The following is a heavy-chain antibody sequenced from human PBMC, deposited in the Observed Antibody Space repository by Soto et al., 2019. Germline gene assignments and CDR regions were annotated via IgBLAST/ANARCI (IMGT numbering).Heavy chain of an antibody. CDR2: IYYSGST. CDR3: ARLTRDAFDF. Sequence: QLQLQESGPGLVKPSETLSLTCTVSGGSISSSSYYWGWIRQPPGKGLEWIGSIYYSGSTYYNPSLKRRVTISVDTSKNQFSLMLSSVTAADTAVYYWARLTRDAFDFWGQGTLVTVSS. V-gene: IGHV4-39*01. D-gene: IGHD2-15*01. CDR1: GGSISSSSYY. J-gene: IGHJ3*01.